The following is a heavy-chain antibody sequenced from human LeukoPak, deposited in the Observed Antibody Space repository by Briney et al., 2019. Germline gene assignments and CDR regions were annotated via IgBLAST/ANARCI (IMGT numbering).Heavy chain of an antibody. CDR3: AKDKSYRADY. D-gene: IGHD3-16*02. J-gene: IGHJ4*02. CDR1: GFTFSSYS. CDR2: ISSSSSYI. Sequence: GGSLRLSCAASGFTFSSYSMNWVRQAPGKGLEWVSSISSSSSYIYYADSVKGRFTISRDNAKNSLYLQMISLRAEDTAMYYCAKDKSYRADYWGQGTLVTVSS. V-gene: IGHV3-21*01.